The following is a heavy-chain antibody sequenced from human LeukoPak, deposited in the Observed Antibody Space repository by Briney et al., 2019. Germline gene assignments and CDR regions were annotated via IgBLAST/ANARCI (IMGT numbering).Heavy chain of an antibody. Sequence: SETLSLTCTVSGGSISTSRYYWGWIRQPPGKGLEWIGSMHYSGSTYYDPSLKSRVTMSVDTSKNQFSLNLNSVTAADTAVYFCARGSYSYGNAFDYWGQGTLVTVSS. J-gene: IGHJ4*02. CDR3: ARGSYSYGNAFDY. CDR2: MHYSGST. V-gene: IGHV4-39*07. D-gene: IGHD5-18*01. CDR1: GGSISTSRYY.